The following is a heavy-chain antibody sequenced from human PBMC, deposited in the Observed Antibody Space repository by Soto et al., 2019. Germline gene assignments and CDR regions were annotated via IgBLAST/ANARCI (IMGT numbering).Heavy chain of an antibody. Sequence: QITLKESGPTLVRPTQTLTLTCTFSGFSLSTTGVGVGWIRQPPGKALEWLALIYWDDDKRYSPSLKSRLTITKDTSKDEMILTITNMDPVDTARYYCAQRLPHYGLGRERVNCFDPWGQGTLVTVSS. J-gene: IGHJ5*02. CDR1: GFSLSTTGVG. CDR2: IYWDDDK. V-gene: IGHV2-5*02. CDR3: AQRLPHYGLGRERVNCFDP. D-gene: IGHD3-10*01.